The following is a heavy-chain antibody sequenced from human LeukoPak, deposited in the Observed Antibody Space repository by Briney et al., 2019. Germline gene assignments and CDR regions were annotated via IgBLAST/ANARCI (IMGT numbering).Heavy chain of an antibody. V-gene: IGHV3-30*02. CDR3: AKSGDIVVVPAAITSFLDY. J-gene: IGHJ4*02. CDR2: IRYDARNK. D-gene: IGHD2-2*02. Sequence: GGSLRLSCAASGFTFSSYGMHWVRQAPGKGLEWVAFIRYDARNKYYADSVKGRFTISRDNSKNTLYLQMNSLRAEDTAVYYCAKSGDIVVVPAAITSFLDYWGQGTLVTVSS. CDR1: GFTFSSYG.